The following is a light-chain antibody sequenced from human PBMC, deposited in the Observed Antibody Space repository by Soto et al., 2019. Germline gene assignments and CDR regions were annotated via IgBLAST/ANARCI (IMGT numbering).Light chain of an antibody. J-gene: IGKJ4*01. CDR3: QQYGDSPLT. CDR2: GAS. V-gene: IGKV3-20*01. Sequence: EIVLTQSPGTLSLSPGERATLSCRASQSVSSNFLAWYQQNPGQAPRLLIYGASSRATGIPDRFSGSGSGTDFTLTISRLEPEDFAVYYCQQYGDSPLTFGGGTNVEIK. CDR1: QSVSSNF.